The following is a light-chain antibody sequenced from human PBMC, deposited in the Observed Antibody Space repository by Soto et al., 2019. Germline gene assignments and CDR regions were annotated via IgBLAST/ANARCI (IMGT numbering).Light chain of an antibody. CDR1: QSIRSS. CDR3: QQVNSYPLT. Sequence: DIQMTQSPSSLSAYVGDRVTITCRASQSIRSSLNWYQQNPGRAPKLLIYAASTLYTGVPSRFSGSGYGTEFTLTISSLQPEDFATYYCQQVNSYPLTFGGGTKVDIK. J-gene: IGKJ4*01. V-gene: IGKV1-39*01. CDR2: AAS.